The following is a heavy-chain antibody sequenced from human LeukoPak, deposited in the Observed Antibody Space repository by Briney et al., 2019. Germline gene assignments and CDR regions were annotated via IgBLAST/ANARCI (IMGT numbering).Heavy chain of an antibody. D-gene: IGHD1-26*01. J-gene: IGHJ4*02. CDR2: IYYSGST. CDR1: DDSARSNLYF. V-gene: IGHV4-39*01. Sequence: PSETLSLTCTVSDDSARSNLYFGGWVRQPPGKGLEWIGNIYYSGSTYYNPSLKGRVTMSVDTSKTQFFLKLNSVTAADTALYYCARGRPYSGGYHLDYWGQGILVTVSA. CDR3: ARGRPYSGGYHLDY.